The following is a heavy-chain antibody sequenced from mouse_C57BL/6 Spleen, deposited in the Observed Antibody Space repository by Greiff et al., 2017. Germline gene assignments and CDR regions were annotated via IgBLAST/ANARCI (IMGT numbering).Heavy chain of an antibody. V-gene: IGHV1-50*01. CDR1: GYTFTSYW. CDR3: ARSTAQATTYFDY. Sequence: QVQLQQPGAELVKPGASVKLSCKASGYTFTSYWMQWVKQRPGQGLEWIGEIDPSDSYTNYNQKFKGKATLTVDTSSSTAYMQLSSLTSEDSAVYYCARSTAQATTYFDYWGQGTTLTVSS. CDR2: IDPSDSYT. D-gene: IGHD3-2*02. J-gene: IGHJ2*01.